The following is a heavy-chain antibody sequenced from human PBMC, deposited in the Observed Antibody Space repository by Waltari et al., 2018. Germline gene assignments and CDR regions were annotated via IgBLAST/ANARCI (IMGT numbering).Heavy chain of an antibody. CDR1: GDSLSSGSYH. J-gene: IGHJ5*02. Sequence: QLQLQESGPGLVKPSQNLSLTCTVSGDSLSSGSYHWSWIRPPAGKGLEWIGRISTRGSTNYNPSLKSRVTMSIDTSGNHFSLKLSSVTAADTAVYYCARDLSSPNWFDPWGQGTLVTVSS. D-gene: IGHD2-15*01. V-gene: IGHV4-61*02. CDR2: ISTRGST. CDR3: ARDLSSPNWFDP.